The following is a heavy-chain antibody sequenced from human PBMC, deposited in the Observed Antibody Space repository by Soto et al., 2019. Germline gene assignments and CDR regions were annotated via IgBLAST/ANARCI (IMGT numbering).Heavy chain of an antibody. Sequence: PGGSLRLSCAASGFTFSDYYMSWIRQAPGKGLEWVSYISSSGSTIYYADSVKGRFTISRDNAKNSLYLQMNSLRAEDTAVYYCARGFRRLWLDAFDIWGQGTMVTVSS. CDR1: GFTFSDYY. J-gene: IGHJ3*02. CDR3: ARGFRRLWLDAFDI. V-gene: IGHV3-11*01. D-gene: IGHD5-18*01. CDR2: ISSSGSTI.